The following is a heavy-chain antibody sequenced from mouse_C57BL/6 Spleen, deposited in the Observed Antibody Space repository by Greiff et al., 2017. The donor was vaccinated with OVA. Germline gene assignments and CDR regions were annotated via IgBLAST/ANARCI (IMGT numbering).Heavy chain of an antibody. D-gene: IGHD2-4*01. CDR1: GYAFSSYW. CDR3: ARNDYAYYYALDY. J-gene: IGHJ4*01. V-gene: IGHV1-80*01. CDR2: IYPGDGDT. Sequence: VQLQQSGAELVKPGASVKISCKASGYAFSSYWMNWVKQRPGKGLEWIGQIYPGDGDTNYNGKFKGQATLTADKSSSTAYMQLSSLTSEDSAVYYCARNDYAYYYALDYWGQGTSVTVSS.